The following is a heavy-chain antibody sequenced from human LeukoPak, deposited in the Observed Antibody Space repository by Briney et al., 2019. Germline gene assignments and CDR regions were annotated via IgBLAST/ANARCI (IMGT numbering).Heavy chain of an antibody. V-gene: IGHV5-51*01. J-gene: IGHJ6*02. CDR2: IYPGDSDI. Sequence: GESLKISCKGSGYNFTSYWIGWVRPMPGKGLEWMRIIYPGDSDIRYSPSFQGQVTASADKSISTAYLQWSSPKASDTAMYYCARLGASLTVRLADYGMDVWGQGTTVTVSS. CDR1: GYNFTSYW. D-gene: IGHD6-6*01. CDR3: ARLGASLTVRLADYGMDV.